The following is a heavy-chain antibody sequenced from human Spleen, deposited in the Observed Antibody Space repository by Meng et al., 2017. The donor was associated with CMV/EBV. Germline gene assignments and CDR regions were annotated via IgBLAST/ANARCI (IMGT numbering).Heavy chain of an antibody. J-gene: IGHJ4*02. CDR2: IYYSGST. V-gene: IGHV4-34*01. Sequence: SETLSLTCAVYGGSFSGYYWGWIRQPPGKGLEWIGSIYYSGSTYYNPSLKSRVTISVDTSKNQFSLKLSSVTAADTAVYYCARVSHYGSARNHYYFDYWGQGTLVTVSS. D-gene: IGHD3-10*01. CDR1: GGSFSGYY. CDR3: ARVSHYGSARNHYYFDY.